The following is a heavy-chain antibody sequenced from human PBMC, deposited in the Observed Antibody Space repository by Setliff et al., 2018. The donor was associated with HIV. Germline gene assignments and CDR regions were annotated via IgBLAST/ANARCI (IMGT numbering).Heavy chain of an antibody. D-gene: IGHD2-15*01. CDR2: IYYSGTA. J-gene: IGHJ5*02. CDR1: DASINSNNYY. V-gene: IGHV4-39*01. CDR3: SRLTRSSSNSYKGRFDP. Sequence: SETLSLTCSISDASINSNNYYWVWIRQTPGKGLEWIGSIYYSGTAYHNPSLKSRLIISVDTSKNQFSLNLSSMSAADTAVYFCSRLTRSSSNSYKGRFDPWGQGTLVTVSS.